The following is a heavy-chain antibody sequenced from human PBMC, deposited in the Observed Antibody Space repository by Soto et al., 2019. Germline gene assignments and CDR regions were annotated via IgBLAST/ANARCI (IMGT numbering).Heavy chain of an antibody. Sequence: QVQLHESGPGLVKPSETLSLTCVVSDGSISTYDWWPCVRQPPGKGLEWIGKMFHSGGADYSPSRKSRVTISADTSKNHFPRRLTAVTAADTAVYYCATGNVDSMLGYWGQGTQVAVSS. V-gene: IGHV4-4*02. D-gene: IGHD3-16*01. CDR3: ATGNVDSMLGY. CDR2: MFHSGGA. J-gene: IGHJ4*02. CDR1: DGSISTYDW.